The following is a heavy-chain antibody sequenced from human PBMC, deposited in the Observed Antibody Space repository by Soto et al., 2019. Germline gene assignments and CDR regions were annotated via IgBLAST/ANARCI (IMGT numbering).Heavy chain of an antibody. J-gene: IGHJ4*02. CDR2: IYHSRNT. V-gene: IGHV4-61*01. Sequence: SETLSLTCSVSGGSVSSDKYYWSWIRQPPGRGLEWIGYIYHSRNTNYNSSLKSRLAISVDTSKNQFSLRLTSVTAADTAVYYCARDRRGWGSRYFDFWGQGTLVTVSS. CDR3: ARDRRGWGSRYFDF. D-gene: IGHD7-27*01. CDR1: GGSVSSDKYY.